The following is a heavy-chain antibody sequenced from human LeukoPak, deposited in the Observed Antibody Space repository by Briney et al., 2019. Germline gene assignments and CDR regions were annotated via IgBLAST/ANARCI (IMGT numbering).Heavy chain of an antibody. V-gene: IGHV1-24*01. CDR2: FDPEDGET. Sequence: ASVKVSCKVSGYTLTELSMHWVRQAPGKGLEWPGGFDPEDGETIYAQKFQGRVTMTEDTSTDTAYMELSSLRSEDTAVYYCTAAGTGYYGMDVWGKGTTVTVSS. J-gene: IGHJ6*04. D-gene: IGHD6-13*01. CDR3: TAAGTGYYGMDV. CDR1: GYTLTELS.